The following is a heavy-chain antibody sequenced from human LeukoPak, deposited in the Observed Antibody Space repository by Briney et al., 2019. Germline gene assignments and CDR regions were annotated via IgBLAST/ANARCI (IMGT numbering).Heavy chain of an antibody. D-gene: IGHD5-24*01. CDR3: ARAARSVGLEMDTMGAFDI. Sequence: EASVKVSCKASGYTFTSYYMHWVRQAPGQGLEWMGTINPSGGSTSYAQKFQGRVTMTRDMSTSTVYMELSSLRSEDTAVYYCARAARSVGLEMDTMGAFDIWGQGTMVTVSS. J-gene: IGHJ3*02. CDR1: GYTFTSYY. CDR2: INPSGGST. V-gene: IGHV1-46*01.